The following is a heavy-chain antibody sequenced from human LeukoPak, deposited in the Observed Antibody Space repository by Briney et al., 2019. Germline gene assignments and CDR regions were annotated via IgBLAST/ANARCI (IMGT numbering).Heavy chain of an antibody. CDR2: IYTSGSN. CDR3: ARHASIFGVAHYFDY. CDR1: GGSISSYY. Sequence: PSETLSLTCNVSGGSISSYYWSWIRQPPGKGLEWIGYIYTSGSNNYNPSLQSGVTISVDTSKNQFSLKLSSVTAADTAVYYCARHASIFGVAHYFDYWGQGTLVTISS. D-gene: IGHD3-3*01. J-gene: IGHJ4*02. V-gene: IGHV4-4*09.